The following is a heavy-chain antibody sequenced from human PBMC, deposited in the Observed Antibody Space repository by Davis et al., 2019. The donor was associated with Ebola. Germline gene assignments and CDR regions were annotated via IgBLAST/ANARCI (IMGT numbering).Heavy chain of an antibody. Sequence: SQTLSLTCAVYGGSFSGYYWSWIRQPPGKGLEWIGEINHSGSTNYNPSLKSRVTISVDTSKNQFSLTLDSVTAADTAIYYCATPRLSAAALDYWGQGALVTVSS. D-gene: IGHD6-25*01. CDR2: INHSGST. CDR1: GGSFSGYY. J-gene: IGHJ4*02. CDR3: ATPRLSAAALDY. V-gene: IGHV4-34*01.